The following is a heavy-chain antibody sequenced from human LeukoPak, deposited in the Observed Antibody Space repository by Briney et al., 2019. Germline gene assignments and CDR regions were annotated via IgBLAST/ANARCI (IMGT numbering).Heavy chain of an antibody. J-gene: IGHJ4*02. D-gene: IGHD3-22*01. CDR1: GGSFSGYY. CDR3: AREELGYYYDSSGYYYRDY. CDR2: INHSGST. Sequence: SETLSLTCAVYGGSFSGYYWSWIRQPPGKGLEWIGEINHSGSTNYNPSLKSRVTISVDTSKNQFSLKLSSVTAADTAVYYCAREELGYYYDSSGYYYRDYWGQGTLVTVSS. V-gene: IGHV4-34*01.